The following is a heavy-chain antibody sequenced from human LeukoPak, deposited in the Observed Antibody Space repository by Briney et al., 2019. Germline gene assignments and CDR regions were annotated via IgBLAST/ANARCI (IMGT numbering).Heavy chain of an antibody. Sequence: SETLSLTCAVYGGSFSGYYWSWIRQPPGKGLEWIGEINHSGSTNYNPSLKSRVTISVDTSKNQFSLKLSSVTAADTAVYYCARGIKLRQWLRFDYWGQGTLVTVSS. D-gene: IGHD5-12*01. CDR1: GGSFSGYY. V-gene: IGHV4-34*01. CDR3: ARGIKLRQWLRFDY. J-gene: IGHJ4*02. CDR2: INHSGST.